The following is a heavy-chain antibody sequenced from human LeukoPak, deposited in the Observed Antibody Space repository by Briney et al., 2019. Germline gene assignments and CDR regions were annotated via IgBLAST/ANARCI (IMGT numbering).Heavy chain of an antibody. V-gene: IGHV4-59*08. D-gene: IGHD2-15*01. CDR3: ARHLAVAATGFDY. J-gene: IGHJ4*02. Sequence: SETLPLTCTVSGGSISSYYWSWIRQPPGKGLEWIGYIYYTGSTNYNPSLKSRVAISVDASKNQFSLKLISVTAADTAVYYCARHLAVAATGFDYWGQGTLVTVSS. CDR1: GGSISSYY. CDR2: IYYTGST.